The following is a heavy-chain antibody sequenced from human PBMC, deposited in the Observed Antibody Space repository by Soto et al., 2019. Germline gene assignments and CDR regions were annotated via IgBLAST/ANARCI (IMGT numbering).Heavy chain of an antibody. Sequence: EVQLVESGGGLVQPGGSLRLSCAASGFTFGKYWMHWVRQAPGKGLVWVSRINDYMTTINYADSVRGRFTISRDNTRNTLFLQMNSLTVEDTAVYYCTRGGLEPFDFWGQGVLVPVSS. CDR2: INDYMTTI. V-gene: IGHV3-74*01. CDR3: TRGGLEPFDF. D-gene: IGHD1-1*01. J-gene: IGHJ4*02. CDR1: GFTFGKYW.